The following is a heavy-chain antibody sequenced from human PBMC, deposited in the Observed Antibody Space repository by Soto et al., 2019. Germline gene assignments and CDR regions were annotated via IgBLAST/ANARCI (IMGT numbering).Heavy chain of an antibody. CDR3: ARDVRGYYYRMDV. D-gene: IGHD7-27*01. CDR1: GYTFTGYY. V-gene: IGHV1-2*04. Sequence: ASVKVSCKASGYTFTGYYIHWVRQAPGQGLEWMGWINPNSGGTNYAQKFQGWVTMTRDTSISTAYMELNRLRSDDTAVYYCARDVRGYYYRMDVWGQGTTVTVSS. CDR2: INPNSGGT. J-gene: IGHJ6*02.